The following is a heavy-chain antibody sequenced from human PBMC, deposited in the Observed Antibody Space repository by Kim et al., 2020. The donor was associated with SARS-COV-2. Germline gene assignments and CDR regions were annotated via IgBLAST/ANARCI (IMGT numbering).Heavy chain of an antibody. CDR2: IYYSGST. CDR1: GGSISSSSYY. CDR3: ARRASGSGSSLLMYYFDY. D-gene: IGHD1-26*01. V-gene: IGHV4-39*01. Sequence: SETLSLTCTVSGGSISSSSYYWGWIRQPPGKGLEWIGSIYYSGSTYYNPSLKSRVTISVDTSKNQFSLKLSSVTAADTAVYYCARRASGSGSSLLMYYFDYWGQGTLVTVSS. J-gene: IGHJ4*02.